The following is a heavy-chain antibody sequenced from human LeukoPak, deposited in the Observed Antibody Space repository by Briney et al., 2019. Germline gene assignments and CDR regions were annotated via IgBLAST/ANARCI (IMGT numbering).Heavy chain of an antibody. CDR1: GDSISSSSYY. Sequence: MPSETLSLTCKVSGDSISSSSYYWGWIRQPPGKGLEWIGSIYYSGSTYYNPSLKSRVTISVDTSKNQFSLKLSSVTAADTAVYYCASRTYYYGSGIDYWGQGTLVTVSS. V-gene: IGHV4-39*07. CDR3: ASRTYYYGSGIDY. D-gene: IGHD3-10*01. J-gene: IGHJ4*02. CDR2: IYYSGST.